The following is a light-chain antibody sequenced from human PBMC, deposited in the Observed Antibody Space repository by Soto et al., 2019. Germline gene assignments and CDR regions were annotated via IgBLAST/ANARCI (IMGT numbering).Light chain of an antibody. CDR3: QHYNTSWYT. J-gene: IGKJ2*01. Sequence: IQMTQSPSTLSASVGDRVTITCRASQSVSTWLAWYQQKPGKAPKLLIYDASSLESGVPSRFSGSGSGTEFTLTISSLQPDDFATYYCQHYNTSWYTFGQGTTLEIK. CDR1: QSVSTW. V-gene: IGKV1-5*01. CDR2: DAS.